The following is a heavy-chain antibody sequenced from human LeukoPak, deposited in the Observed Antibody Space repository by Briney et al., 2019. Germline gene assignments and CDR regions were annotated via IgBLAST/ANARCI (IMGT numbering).Heavy chain of an antibody. J-gene: IGHJ5*02. V-gene: IGHV4-39*01. Sequence: SETLSLTCTVSGGSISSSSYYWGWIRQPPGKGLEWIGSIYYSGSTYYNPSLKSRVTISVDTSKNQFSLKLSSVTAADTAVYYCARLGGSSGYYETWFDPWGQGTLVTVSS. D-gene: IGHD3-22*01. CDR1: GGSISSSSYY. CDR2: IYYSGST. CDR3: ARLGGSSGYYETWFDP.